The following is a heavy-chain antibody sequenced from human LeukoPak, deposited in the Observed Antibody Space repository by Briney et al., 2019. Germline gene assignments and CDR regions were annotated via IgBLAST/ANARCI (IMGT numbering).Heavy chain of an antibody. Sequence: SETLSLTCSVPGDSMSSYYWTWMRQPPGKGLEWIGFVSDSGNTDYNPSLKSRVTISVDTSGSQFSLGLTSVTAADSAVYYCARGYGYYYYCMDVWGKGTTVLVSS. CDR2: VSDSGNT. V-gene: IGHV4-59*01. CDR3: ARGYGYYYYCMDV. CDR1: GDSMSSYY. D-gene: IGHD2-2*03. J-gene: IGHJ6*03.